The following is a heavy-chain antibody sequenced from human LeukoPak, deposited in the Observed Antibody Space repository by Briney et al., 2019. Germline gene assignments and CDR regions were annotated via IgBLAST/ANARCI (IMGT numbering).Heavy chain of an antibody. D-gene: IGHD3-3*01. V-gene: IGHV3-49*03. J-gene: IGHJ4*02. CDR2: IRSKAYGGTT. Sequence: GGSLRLSCTASGFTFGDYAMSWFRQAPGKGLEWVGFIRSKAYGGTTEYAASVKGRFTISRDDSKSIAYLQMNSLRAEDTAVYYCAKDRSEANYYFDYWGQGTLVTVSS. CDR1: GFTFGDYA. CDR3: AKDRSEANYYFDY.